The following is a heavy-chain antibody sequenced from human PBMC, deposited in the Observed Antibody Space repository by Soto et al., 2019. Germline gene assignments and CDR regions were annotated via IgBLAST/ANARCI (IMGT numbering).Heavy chain of an antibody. Sequence: ASVKVSCKASGYTFTEYYMHWVRQAPGLGLEWMGWINPNSGDTIYAQQFQGRVTMTRDTSIDTAYMELSGLRSDDTAVYYCAGVWGPGSFDYWGQGTLVTVSS. CDR2: INPNSGDT. CDR1: GYTFTEYY. V-gene: IGHV1-2*02. D-gene: IGHD3-16*01. J-gene: IGHJ4*02. CDR3: AGVWGPGSFDY.